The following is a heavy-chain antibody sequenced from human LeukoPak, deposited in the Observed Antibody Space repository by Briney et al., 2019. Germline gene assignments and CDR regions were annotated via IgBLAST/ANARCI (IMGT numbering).Heavy chain of an antibody. CDR3: ARDSPSIYGSGRRFDP. V-gene: IGHV1-69*05. CDR2: IIPIFGTA. CDR1: GGTFSSYA. D-gene: IGHD3-10*01. Sequence: GASVKVSCKASGGTFSSYAISWVRQAPGQGLEWMGGIIPIFGTANYAQKFQGRVTITTDESTSTAYMELSSLRSEDTAVYYCARDSPSIYGSGRRFDPWGQGTLVTVSS. J-gene: IGHJ5*02.